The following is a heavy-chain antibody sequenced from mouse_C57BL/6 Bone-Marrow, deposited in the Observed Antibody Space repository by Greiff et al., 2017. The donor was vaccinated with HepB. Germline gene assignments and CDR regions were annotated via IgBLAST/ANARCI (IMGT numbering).Heavy chain of an antibody. CDR3: ARTPIYYYGSSYWFAY. CDR1: GYTFTSYG. D-gene: IGHD1-1*01. Sequence: QVHVKQSGAELARPGASVKLSCKASGYTFTSYGISWVKQRTGQGLEWIGEIYPRSGNTYYNEKFKGKATLTADKSSSTAYMERRRLTSEDSAVYFCARTPIYYYGSSYWFAYWGQGTLVTVSA. CDR2: IYPRSGNT. J-gene: IGHJ3*01. V-gene: IGHV1-81*01.